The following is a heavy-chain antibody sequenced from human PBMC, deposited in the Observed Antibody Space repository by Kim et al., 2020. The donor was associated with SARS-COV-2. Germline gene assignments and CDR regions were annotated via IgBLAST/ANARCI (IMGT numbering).Heavy chain of an antibody. CDR1: GGSISSYY. D-gene: IGHD6-13*01. V-gene: IGHV4-59*08. Sequence: SETLSLTCTVSGGSISSYYWNWIRQPPGRVLEWIGYIYHSGSTNYNPSLKSRVTMSVDTSKNQVSLKLSSVTAADTAIYYCARRDGGSSWKYWYFDLWGRGTLVTVSS. CDR2: IYHSGST. CDR3: ARRDGGSSWKYWYFDL. J-gene: IGHJ2*01.